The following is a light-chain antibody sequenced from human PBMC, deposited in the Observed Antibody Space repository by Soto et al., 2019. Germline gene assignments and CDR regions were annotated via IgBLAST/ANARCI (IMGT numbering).Light chain of an antibody. J-gene: IGLJ3*02. V-gene: IGLV3-21*04. Sequence: SYELTQAPSVSVAPGKTAKITCGGSNIGARSVHWYQQKPGQAPVLVIYFDGDRPSGIPERFSGSNSGNTATLTISRVEAGDEADYYCQVLDSSRDHSVFGGGTKLTVL. CDR2: FDG. CDR1: NIGARS. CDR3: QVLDSSRDHSV.